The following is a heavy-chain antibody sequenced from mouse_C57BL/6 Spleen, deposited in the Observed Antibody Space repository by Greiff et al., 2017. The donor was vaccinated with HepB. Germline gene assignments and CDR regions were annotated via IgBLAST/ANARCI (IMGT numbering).Heavy chain of an antibody. V-gene: IGHV5-17*01. CDR2: ISSGSSTI. CDR1: GFTFSDYG. CDR3: ASGMLRFYYAMDY. J-gene: IGHJ4*01. Sequence: EVKLMESGGGLVKPGGSLKLSCAASGFTFSDYGMHWVRQAPEKGLEWVAYISSGSSTIYYADTMKGRFTISRDNAKNTLFLQMTSLRSEDTAMYYCASGMLRFYYAMDYWGQGTSVTVSS.